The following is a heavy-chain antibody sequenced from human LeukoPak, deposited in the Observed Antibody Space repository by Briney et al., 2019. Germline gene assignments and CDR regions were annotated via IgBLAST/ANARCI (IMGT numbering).Heavy chain of an antibody. CDR1: GFTFSSYG. J-gene: IGHJ6*03. CDR2: ISGSGGST. V-gene: IGHV3-23*01. D-gene: IGHD6-6*01. CDR3: ARDSSSSEDYYYYYYYMDV. Sequence: GGSLRLSCAASGFTFSSYGMSWVRQAPGKGLEWVSAISGSGGSTYYADSVKGRFTISRDNSKNTLYLQMNSLRAEDTAVYYCARDSSSSEDYYYYYYYMDVWGKGTTVTVSS.